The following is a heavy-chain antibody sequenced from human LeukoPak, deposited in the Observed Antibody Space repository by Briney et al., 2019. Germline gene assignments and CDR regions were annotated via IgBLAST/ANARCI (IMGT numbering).Heavy chain of an antibody. CDR2: VYSGGST. J-gene: IGHJ4*02. Sequence: GGSLRLSCTASGFIVTNNYINWVRQAPGKGLEWVSLVYSGGSTYYADAVEGRFHISRDNYKNMVYLQMNSLRAEDTAMYYCARDPPAVLIDTYGWGQGTLVTVSS. D-gene: IGHD2-8*01. CDR3: ARDPPAVLIDTYG. CDR1: GFIVTNNY. V-gene: IGHV3-66*01.